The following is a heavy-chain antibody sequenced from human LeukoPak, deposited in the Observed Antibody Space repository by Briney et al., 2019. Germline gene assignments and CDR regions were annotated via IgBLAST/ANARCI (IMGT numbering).Heavy chain of an antibody. D-gene: IGHD6-13*01. CDR3: ARHSPNISSRYRYWYFDL. CDR2: IYHSGST. CDR1: GGSISTYY. Sequence: SETLSLTCTVPGGSISTYYWNWIRQTPEKGLEWIGYIYHSGSTNYNPSLKSRVSISVDMSKNQFSLNLNSVTAADTAVYYCARHSPNISSRYRYWYFDLWGRGTLVTVSS. V-gene: IGHV4-59*01. J-gene: IGHJ2*01.